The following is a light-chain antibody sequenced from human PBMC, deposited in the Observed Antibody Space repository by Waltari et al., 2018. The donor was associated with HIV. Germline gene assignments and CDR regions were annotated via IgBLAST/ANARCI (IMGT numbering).Light chain of an antibody. CDR3: CSYAGSFTLL. V-gene: IGLV2-11*01. CDR2: DVN. CDR1: FSDVGGYNF. Sequence: QSALTQPRSVSGSPGQSVTISCSGTFSDVGGYNFVSWYQQHSGKAPKLVIFDVNKRPSGVPDRFSGSKSGNTASLTVSGLQAEDEADYFCCSYAGSFTLLFGGGTNLAVL. J-gene: IGLJ3*02.